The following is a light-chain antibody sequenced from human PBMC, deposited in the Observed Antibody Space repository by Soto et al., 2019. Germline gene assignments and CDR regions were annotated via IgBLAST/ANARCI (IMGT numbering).Light chain of an antibody. CDR1: SSGVGGYNS. CDR2: EVT. J-gene: IGLJ1*01. V-gene: IGLV2-14*01. CDR3: SSYTSSSTRV. Sequence: SVLTQPASVSGSPGQSITISCTGTSSGVGGYNSVSWYQQHPGKAPKLVIYEVTNRPSGISNRFSGSKSGNTASLTISGLQAQDEAAYYCSSYTSSSTRVFGTGTKVTVL.